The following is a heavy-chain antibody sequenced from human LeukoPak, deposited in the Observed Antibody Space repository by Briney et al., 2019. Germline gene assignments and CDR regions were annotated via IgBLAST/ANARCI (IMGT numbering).Heavy chain of an antibody. Sequence: ASVKVSCKASGYTLTSYYMHWVRQAPGQGLEWMGIINPSGGSTSYAQKFQGRVTMTRDMSTSTVYMELSSLRSEDTAVYYCARDPNSSSCGFYFDYWGQRTLVTVSS. D-gene: IGHD6-6*01. J-gene: IGHJ4*02. CDR1: GYTLTSYY. CDR3: ARDPNSSSCGFYFDY. V-gene: IGHV1-46*01. CDR2: INPSGGST.